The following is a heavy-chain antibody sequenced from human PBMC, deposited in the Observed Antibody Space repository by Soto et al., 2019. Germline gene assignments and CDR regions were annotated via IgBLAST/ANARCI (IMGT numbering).Heavy chain of an antibody. J-gene: IGHJ5*02. Sequence: QVQLVESGGGVVQPGRSLRLSCAASGFTFSSYGMHWVRQAPGKGLEWVAVISYDGSNKYYADSVKGRFTISRDNSKNTLYLQMNSLRAEDTAVYYCAKDRGPIVNWFDPWGQGTLGTVSS. D-gene: IGHD3-22*01. CDR3: AKDRGPIVNWFDP. CDR1: GFTFSSYG. V-gene: IGHV3-30*18. CDR2: ISYDGSNK.